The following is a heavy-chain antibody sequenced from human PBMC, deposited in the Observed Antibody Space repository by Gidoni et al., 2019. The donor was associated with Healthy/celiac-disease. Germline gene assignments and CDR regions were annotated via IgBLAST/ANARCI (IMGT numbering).Heavy chain of an antibody. V-gene: IGHV4-34*01. CDR1: GGSFSGYY. D-gene: IGHD6-19*01. CDR2: INHSGST. CDR3: ARGLSAVADPDAFDI. Sequence: QVQLQQWGAGLLKPSETLSLTCAVYGGSFSGYYWSWIRQPPGKGLEWIGEINHSGSTNYNPSLKSRVTISVGTSKNQFSLKLSSVTAADTAVYYCARGLSAVADPDAFDIWGQGTMVTVSS. J-gene: IGHJ3*02.